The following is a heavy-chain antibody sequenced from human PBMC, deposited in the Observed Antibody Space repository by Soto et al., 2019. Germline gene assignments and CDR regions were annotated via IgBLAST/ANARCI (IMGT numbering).Heavy chain of an antibody. J-gene: IGHJ4*02. CDR2: IYYSGST. Sequence: SETLSLTCTVSGGSISSSSYYWGWIRQPPGKGLEWIGSIYYSGSTYYNPSLKSRVTISVDTSKNQFSLKLSSVTAADTAVYYCASQLRRYIFLDDWGQGTLVTVSS. CDR1: GGSISSSSYY. CDR3: ASQLRRYIFLDD. V-gene: IGHV4-39*01. D-gene: IGHD1-1*01.